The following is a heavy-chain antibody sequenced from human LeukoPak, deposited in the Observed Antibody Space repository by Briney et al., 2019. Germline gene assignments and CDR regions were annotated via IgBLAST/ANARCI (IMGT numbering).Heavy chain of an antibody. V-gene: IGHV3-30*10. CDR3: ARVVFLGKWSIPFDS. CDR2: ISYDGSNK. D-gene: IGHD3-16*01. Sequence: GRSLRLSCAASGFTFSNYTMNWVRQAPGKGLEWVAVISYDGSNKYYTDSVKGRFTISRDNSKNTLYLQMNSLRAEDTAVYYCARVVFLGKWSIPFDSWGQGTLVTVSS. J-gene: IGHJ4*02. CDR1: GFTFSNYT.